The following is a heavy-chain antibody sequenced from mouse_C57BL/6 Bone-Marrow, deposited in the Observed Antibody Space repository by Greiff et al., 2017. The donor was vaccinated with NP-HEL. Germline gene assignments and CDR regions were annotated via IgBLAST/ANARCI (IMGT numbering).Heavy chain of an antibody. D-gene: IGHD2-3*01. CDR2: LDPSDSYT. CDR1: GYTFTSYW. Sequence: VQLQQPGAELVMPGASVKLSCKASGYTFTSYWMHWVKQRPGQGLEWIGELDPSDSYTNYNQKFKGKSTLTVDKSSSTAYMQLSSLTSEDSAVYYCASDGPHFDYWGQGTTLTVSS. J-gene: IGHJ2*01. CDR3: ASDGPHFDY. V-gene: IGHV1-69*01.